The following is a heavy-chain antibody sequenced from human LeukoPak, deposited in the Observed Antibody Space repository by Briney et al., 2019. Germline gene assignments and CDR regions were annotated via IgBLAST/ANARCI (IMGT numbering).Heavy chain of an antibody. Sequence: GGSLRLSCGASGFTFNTYSMHWVRQAPGKGLEWVSLVNWEGDTTYYADSVRGRFTISRDNSKNVLYLQMNSLRAEDTAVYYCAKDAYSSGWNFDSWGQGTLVTVSS. D-gene: IGHD6-19*01. CDR1: GFTFNTYS. CDR3: AKDAYSSGWNFDS. J-gene: IGHJ4*02. V-gene: IGHV3-43*01. CDR2: VNWEGDTT.